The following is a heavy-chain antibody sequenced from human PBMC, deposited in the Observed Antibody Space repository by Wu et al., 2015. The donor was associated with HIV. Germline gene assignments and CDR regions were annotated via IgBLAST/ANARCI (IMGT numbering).Heavy chain of an antibody. V-gene: IGHV1-2*02. CDR1: GYTFTGYY. CDR3: ARFNKGSGWEYYYGMDV. CDR2: INPNSGGT. Sequence: QVQLVQSGAEVKKPGASVKVSCKASGYTFTGYYMHWVRQAPGQGLEWMGWINPNSGGTNYAQKFQGRVTMTRDTSISTAYMELSRLRSDDTAVYYCARFNKGSGWEYYYGMDVWGQGTTATVSS. J-gene: IGHJ6*02. D-gene: IGHD6-19*01.